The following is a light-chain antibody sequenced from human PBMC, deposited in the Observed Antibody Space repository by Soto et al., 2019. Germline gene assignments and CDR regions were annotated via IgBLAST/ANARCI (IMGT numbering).Light chain of an antibody. CDR3: CSYVGSSTYV. CDR2: EGT. CDR1: SSDVGTYNL. Sequence: QSVLTQPASVSGSPGQSITISCTGTSSDVGTYNLVSWYQQHPGKAPKLMVYEGTKRPSGVSNRFSGSKSGNTASLTISGLQAEDEADYHCCSYVGSSTYVFGTGTKGTVL. J-gene: IGLJ1*01. V-gene: IGLV2-23*01.